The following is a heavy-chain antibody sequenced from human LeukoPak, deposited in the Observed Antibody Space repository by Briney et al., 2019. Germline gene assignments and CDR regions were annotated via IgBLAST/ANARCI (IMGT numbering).Heavy chain of an antibody. D-gene: IGHD2-15*01. V-gene: IGHV5-51*01. CDR2: IYPGDSNT. Sequence: KSGESLKISCRGSGYSFGTYWIGWLRQMPGKGLEWMGIIYPGDSNTRFNPYFRGQVTISADTSISTAYLQWSSLKASVTAVYFCTRQGAGYCGGGSCFPQYFQRWGQGTLVTVSS. J-gene: IGHJ1*01. CDR1: GYSFGTYW. CDR3: TRQGAGYCGGGSCFPQYFQR.